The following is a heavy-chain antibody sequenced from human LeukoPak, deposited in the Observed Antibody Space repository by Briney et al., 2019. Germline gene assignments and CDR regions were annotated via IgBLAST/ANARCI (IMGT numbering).Heavy chain of an antibody. V-gene: IGHV3-30*04. CDR2: MSYDGSYK. D-gene: IGHD3-10*01. CDR3: ARANGDGSGSYYNYHYYYGMDV. Sequence: GRSLRLSCAASGFTFSSYAMDWVRQAPGKGLEWVALMSYDGSYKYYGDSVRGRFTISRDNSKNTFYLRMNSLRAEDTAVYYCARANGDGSGSYYNYHYYYGMDVWGKGTTVTVSS. CDR1: GFTFSSYA. J-gene: IGHJ6*04.